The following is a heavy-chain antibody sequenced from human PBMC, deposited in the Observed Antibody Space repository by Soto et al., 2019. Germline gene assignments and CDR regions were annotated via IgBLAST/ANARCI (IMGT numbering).Heavy chain of an antibody. V-gene: IGHV1-2*04. Sequence: ASVKVSCKASGYTFTGYYMHWVRQAPGQGLEWMGWMNPNSGATNYAQKFQGWVSMTRDTSISTAYMELSRLRPDDTAVYYCARDRKGTPVIMSGLYGMDVWGQGTTVTVSS. CDR2: MNPNSGAT. D-gene: IGHD4-4*01. CDR3: ARDRKGTPVIMSGLYGMDV. CDR1: GYTFTGYY. J-gene: IGHJ6*02.